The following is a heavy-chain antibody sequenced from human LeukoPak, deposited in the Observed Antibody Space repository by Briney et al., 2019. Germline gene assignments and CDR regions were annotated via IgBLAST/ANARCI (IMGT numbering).Heavy chain of an antibody. V-gene: IGHV3-7*01. Sequence: GGSLRLSCAASGFTFSSYWMSWVRQAPGKGLEWVANIKQDGSEKYYVDSVKGRFTISRDNAKNSLYLQMNSLRAEDTAVYYCARAGGGYYDFWSGYYTYYYYYMDVWGKGTTVTVSS. CDR3: ARAGGGYYDFWSGYYTYYYYYMDV. D-gene: IGHD3-3*01. CDR1: GFTFSSYW. CDR2: IKQDGSEK. J-gene: IGHJ6*03.